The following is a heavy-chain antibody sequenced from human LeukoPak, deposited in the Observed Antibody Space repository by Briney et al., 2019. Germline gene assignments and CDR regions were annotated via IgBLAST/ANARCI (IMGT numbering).Heavy chain of an antibody. CDR3: ARGTGFYDSSGHYYWGYFDS. V-gene: IGHV4-59*11. Sequence: SETLSLTCTVSGGSISSHYWSWFRQTPGERPEWIAYIYYSGTTNCNPSLKSRVTISIDSSKNQFSLKLSSVTAADTAIYYCARGTGFYDSSGHYYWGYFDSWGQGTLDPVSS. CDR1: GGSISSHY. D-gene: IGHD3-22*01. CDR2: IYYSGTT. J-gene: IGHJ4*02.